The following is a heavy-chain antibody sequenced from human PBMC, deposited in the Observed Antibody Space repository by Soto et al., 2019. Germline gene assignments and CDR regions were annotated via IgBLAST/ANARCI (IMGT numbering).Heavy chain of an antibody. CDR2: INPNSGGT. V-gene: IGHV1-2*04. CDR1: GYTFTGYY. J-gene: IGHJ6*04. Sequence: ASVKVSCKASGYTFTGYYMHWVRQAPGQGLEWMGWINPNSGGTNYAQKFQGWVTMTRDTSISTAYMELSRLRSDDTAVYYCARDRWIAARRSLFHHHYYGMHFWGKGTTVTVSS. CDR3: ARDRWIAARRSLFHHHYYGMHF. D-gene: IGHD6-6*01.